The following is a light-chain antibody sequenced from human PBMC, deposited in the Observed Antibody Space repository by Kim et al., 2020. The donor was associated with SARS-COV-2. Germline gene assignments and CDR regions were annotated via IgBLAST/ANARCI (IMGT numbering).Light chain of an antibody. CDR1: SRTSYN. V-gene: IGLV3-19*01. CDR3: NSRDSNDTGV. Sequence: VALMQTVRTTRPGDSRTSYNATWSQQKPGPAPILVIYGKNTRPSGIPDRFSGSSSGNTASLTITGTQAGDEADYYCNSRDSNDTGVFGGGTQLTVL. J-gene: IGLJ2*01. CDR2: GKN.